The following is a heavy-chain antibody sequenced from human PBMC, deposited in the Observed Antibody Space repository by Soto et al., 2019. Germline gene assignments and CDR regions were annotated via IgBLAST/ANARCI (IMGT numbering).Heavy chain of an antibody. CDR1: GGSISSGDYY. CDR3: ARAFDTSDYGFDP. V-gene: IGHV4-30-4*01. CDR2: IYYSGST. D-gene: IGHD4-17*01. J-gene: IGHJ5*02. Sequence: QVQLQESGPGLVKPSQTLSLTCTVSGGSISSGDYYWSWSRQPPGKGLEWIGYIYYSGSTYYNPSLKSRVTISVDTSKNQFSLKLSYVTAADTAVYYCARAFDTSDYGFDPWGQGTLVTVSS.